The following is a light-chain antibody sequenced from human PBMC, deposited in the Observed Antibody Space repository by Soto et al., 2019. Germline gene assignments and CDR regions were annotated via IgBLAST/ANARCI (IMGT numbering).Light chain of an antibody. CDR3: QQYGSSPPGT. CDR2: GAS. Sequence: EIVLTQSPGTLSLSPAERSTLSFCSSQSVSSSYLAWFQQKSGQAPRLLIYGASSRATGIPDRFSGSGSGTDFTLTISRLEPEDFAVYYCQQYGSSPPGTFGQGTKVDIK. CDR1: QSVSSSY. V-gene: IGKV3-20*01. J-gene: IGKJ1*01.